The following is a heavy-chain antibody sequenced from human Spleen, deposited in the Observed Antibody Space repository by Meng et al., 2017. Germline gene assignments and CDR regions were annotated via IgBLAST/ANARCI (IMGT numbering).Heavy chain of an antibody. J-gene: IGHJ5*02. CDR1: GGSFSGYY. V-gene: IGHV4-34*01. Sequence: HVQLQQWGAGLLKPSETLSLTCAVYGGSFSGYYWSWIRQPPGKGLEWIGEINHSGSTNYNPSLKSRVTISVDTSKNQFSLKLSSVNAADTAVYYCVVHRLGTMLDHWGQGTLVTVSS. CDR2: INHSGST. D-gene: IGHD1-7*01. CDR3: VVHRLGTMLDH.